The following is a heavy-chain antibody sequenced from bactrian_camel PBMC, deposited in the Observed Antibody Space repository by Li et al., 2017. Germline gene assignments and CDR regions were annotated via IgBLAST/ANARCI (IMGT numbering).Heavy chain of an antibody. D-gene: IGHD5*01. CDR2: IYTGDGTT. CDR1: GSFHSTWC. V-gene: IGHV3S54*01. J-gene: IGHJ4*01. Sequence: QLVESGGGSVQSGGSLRLTCEGSGSFHSTWCMGWFRQAPGKERGGVATIYTGDGTTSYSDSVKGRFTISKDLSKNTVYLQMNTLKSEDTAMYYCSLGWMVTLRRGSGQGTQVTVS.